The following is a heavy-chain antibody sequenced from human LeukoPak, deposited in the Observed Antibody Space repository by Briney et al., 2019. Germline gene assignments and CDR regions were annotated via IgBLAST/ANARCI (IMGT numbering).Heavy chain of an antibody. V-gene: IGHV4-34*01. Sequence: PSETLSLTCAVYGGSFSGYYWSWIRQPPGKGLEWIGEINHSGSTNYNPSLKSRVTISVDTSKNQFSLKLSSVTAADTAVYYCARRRYDYVWGSYRYQYFDYWGQGTLVTVSS. CDR2: INHSGST. J-gene: IGHJ4*02. D-gene: IGHD3-16*02. CDR1: GGSFSGYY. CDR3: ARRRYDYVWGSYRYQYFDY.